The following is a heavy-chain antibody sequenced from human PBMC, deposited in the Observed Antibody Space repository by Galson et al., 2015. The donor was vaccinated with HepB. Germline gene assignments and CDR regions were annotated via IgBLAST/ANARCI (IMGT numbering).Heavy chain of an antibody. Sequence: SLRLSCAASGFTFDDYGMSWVRQAPGKGLEWVSGINWNGGSTGYADSVKGRFTISRDNAKNSLYLQMNSLRAEDTALYYCARSGGSGTAGRGMDVWGQGTTVTVSS. D-gene: IGHD3-10*01. CDR1: GFTFDDYG. J-gene: IGHJ6*02. V-gene: IGHV3-20*04. CDR3: ARSGGSGTAGRGMDV. CDR2: INWNGGST.